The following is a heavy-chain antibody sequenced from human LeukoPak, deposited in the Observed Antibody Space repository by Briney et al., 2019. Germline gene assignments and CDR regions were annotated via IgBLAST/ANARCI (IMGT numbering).Heavy chain of an antibody. D-gene: IGHD2-2*01. CDR1: GFTFSSYW. Sequence: GGSLRLSCAASGFTFSSYWMHWVRQAPGKGLVWVSTISDSSDRTYYADSVKGRFTISRDNSKNTLYLQMNSLRAEDTAVYSCALCRLPFYGMDVWGQGTTVTVSS. CDR3: ALCRLPFYGMDV. J-gene: IGHJ6*02. CDR2: ISDSSDRT. V-gene: IGHV3-23*01.